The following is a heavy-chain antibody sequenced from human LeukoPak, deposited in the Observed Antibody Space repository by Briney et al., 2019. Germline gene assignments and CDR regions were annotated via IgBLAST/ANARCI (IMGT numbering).Heavy chain of an antibody. J-gene: IGHJ4*02. D-gene: IGHD5-12*01. Sequence: GGSLRLSCAASGFTFSTYWMSWVRQAPGKGLEWVANIKEDGSKGYYGDSVKGRFTISSDNAKSSLFLQMNSLRAEDTAVYYCAKDAPGYGAYDDWGQGILVTVSS. CDR3: AKDAPGYGAYDD. V-gene: IGHV3-7*01. CDR2: IKEDGSKG. CDR1: GFTFSTYW.